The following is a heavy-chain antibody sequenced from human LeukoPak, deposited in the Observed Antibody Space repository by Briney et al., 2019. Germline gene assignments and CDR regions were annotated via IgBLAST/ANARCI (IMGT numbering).Heavy chain of an antibody. CDR1: GFTFGDHG. CDR2: INWNGGST. CDR3: AGGDRNGWYFDY. D-gene: IGHD6-19*01. J-gene: IGHJ4*02. Sequence: GGSLRLACAASGFTFGDHGMSWVRHAPGKGLEGVSGINWNGGSTGYAVSVKGRFTICRDNAKNSLYSQMNSLRAEDTALYYCAGGDRNGWYFDYWGQGTLVTVSS. V-gene: IGHV3-20*04.